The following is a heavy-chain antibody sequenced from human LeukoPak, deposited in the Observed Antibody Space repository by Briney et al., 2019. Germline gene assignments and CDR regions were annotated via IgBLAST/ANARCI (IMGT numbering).Heavy chain of an antibody. CDR2: IYYSGST. D-gene: IGHD3/OR15-3a*01. CDR1: GDSISSYY. V-gene: IGHV4-59*08. Sequence: SETPSLTCTVSGDSISSYYWTWIRQPPGNGLEWIGYIYYSGSTNYNPSLKSRVTISLDTSKNQFSLKLSSVTAADTAVYYCARLRTQGYYYYGMDVWGQGTTVTVSS. J-gene: IGHJ6*02. CDR3: ARLRTQGYYYYGMDV.